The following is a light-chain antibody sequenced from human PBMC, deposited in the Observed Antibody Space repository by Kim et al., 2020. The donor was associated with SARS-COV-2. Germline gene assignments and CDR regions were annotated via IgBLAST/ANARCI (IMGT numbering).Light chain of an antibody. Sequence: RVTISCSGSSSNIGSNYVYWYQQLPGTAPKLLIYRNNQRPSGVPDRFSGSKSGTSASLAISGLRSEDEADYYCAAWDDSLSGRVFGGGTQLTVL. J-gene: IGLJ3*02. V-gene: IGLV1-47*01. CDR2: RNN. CDR3: AAWDDSLSGRV. CDR1: SSNIGSNY.